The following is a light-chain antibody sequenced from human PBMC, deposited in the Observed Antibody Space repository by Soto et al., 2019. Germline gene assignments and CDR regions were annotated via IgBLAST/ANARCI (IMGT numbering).Light chain of an antibody. CDR3: CSYAGSYTFDV. Sequence: QSVLTQPRSVSGSPGQSVTISCTGTSSDVGGYNYVSWYQHHPGKAPKLMIYDVSKRPSGVPDRFSGSKSGNTASLTISGLQAEDEADYYCCSYAGSYTFDVFGTGTKLNVL. V-gene: IGLV2-11*01. J-gene: IGLJ1*01. CDR1: SSDVGGYNY. CDR2: DVS.